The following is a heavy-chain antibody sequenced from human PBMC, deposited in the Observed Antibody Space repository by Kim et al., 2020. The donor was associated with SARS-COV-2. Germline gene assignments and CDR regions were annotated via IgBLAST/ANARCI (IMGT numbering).Heavy chain of an antibody. CDR3: ATGGRYFDWFIAGDWFDP. CDR1: GYTLTELS. Sequence: ASVKVSCKVSGYTLTELSMHWVRQAPGKGLEWMGGFDPEDGETIYAQKFQGRVTMTEDTSTDTAYMELSSLRSEDTAVYYCATGGRYFDWFIAGDWFDPWGQGTLVTVSS. CDR2: FDPEDGET. J-gene: IGHJ5*02. V-gene: IGHV1-24*01. D-gene: IGHD3-9*01.